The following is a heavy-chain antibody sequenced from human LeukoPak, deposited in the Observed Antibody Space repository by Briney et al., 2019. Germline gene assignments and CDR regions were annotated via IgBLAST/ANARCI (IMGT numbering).Heavy chain of an antibody. V-gene: IGHV1-24*01. Sequence: ASVKASCKVSGYTLTELSMHGLGQAPGKGLDGKGGFDPEDGETIYAQKFQGRVTMTEDTSTDTAYMELSSLIAECTAVYHRATSTPVTKYSFDIWGEETMVTV. CDR2: FDPEDGET. CDR3: ATSTPVTKYSFDI. D-gene: IGHD4-23*01. J-gene: IGHJ3*02. CDR1: GYTLTELS.